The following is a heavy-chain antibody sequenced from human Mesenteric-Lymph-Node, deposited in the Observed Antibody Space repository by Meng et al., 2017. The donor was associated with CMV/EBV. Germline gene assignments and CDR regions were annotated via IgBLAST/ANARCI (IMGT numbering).Heavy chain of an antibody. V-gene: IGHV1-18*01. CDR1: GYTFISYG. CDR3: AREGRFGELAGMDL. D-gene: IGHD3-16*01. J-gene: IGHJ6*02. CDR2: ISTYNGDT. Sequence: ASVKVSCKASGYTFISYGISWVRQAPGQGLEWMGWISTYNGDTNYTQKLQGRVTMTTDTSTSTAYMELSSLRSDDTAVYYCAREGRFGELAGMDLWGQGTTVTVSS.